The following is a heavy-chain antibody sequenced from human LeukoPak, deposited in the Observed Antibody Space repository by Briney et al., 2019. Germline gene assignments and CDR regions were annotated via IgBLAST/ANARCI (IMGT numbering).Heavy chain of an antibody. Sequence: GGSLRLSCAASGFTFSSSAMSWVRQVPGKGLEWVANINRDGSESFYVDSVKGRFTIFRDNSKASLYLQMDSLRAEDTAMYYCARDHFDSWGQGTLVTVSS. CDR3: ARDHFDS. CDR1: GFTFSSSA. J-gene: IGHJ5*01. CDR2: INRDGSES. V-gene: IGHV3-7*03.